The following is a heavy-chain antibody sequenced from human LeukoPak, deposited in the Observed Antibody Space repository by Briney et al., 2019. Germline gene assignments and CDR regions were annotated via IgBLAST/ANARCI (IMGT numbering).Heavy chain of an antibody. V-gene: IGHV3-7*01. CDR2: IKQDGSEK. Sequence: GGSLRLSCAASGFTFSSYWMSWVRQAPGKGLEWAANIKQDGSEKYYVDSVKGRFTISRDNAKNSLYLQMNSLRAEDTAVYYCARSNYDILTGSFDYWGQGTLVSVSS. D-gene: IGHD3-9*01. J-gene: IGHJ4*02. CDR3: ARSNYDILTGSFDY. CDR1: GFTFSSYW.